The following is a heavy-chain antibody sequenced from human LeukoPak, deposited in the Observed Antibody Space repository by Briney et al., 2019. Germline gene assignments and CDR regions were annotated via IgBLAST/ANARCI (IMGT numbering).Heavy chain of an antibody. Sequence: GGSLGLSCAASGFTFSSYSMNWVRQAPGKGLEWVSYITSSSDTIYYADSVKGRFTISRDNAKNSLYLQMNSLRDEDTAVYYCARDSVAGRGVDVWGHGTTVTVSS. CDR2: ITSSSDTI. D-gene: IGHD6-19*01. CDR1: GFTFSSYS. V-gene: IGHV3-48*02. CDR3: ARDSVAGRGVDV. J-gene: IGHJ6*02.